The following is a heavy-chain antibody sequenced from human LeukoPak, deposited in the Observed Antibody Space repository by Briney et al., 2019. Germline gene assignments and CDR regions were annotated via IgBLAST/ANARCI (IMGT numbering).Heavy chain of an antibody. CDR3: ARDRNGNYGRWGFDY. Sequence: GGSLRLSCAASGFTFSNYAMRWFRQAPGKGLEWVSSISASGAGTYYADSVKGRFTISRDNSKNTLYLQMNSLRAEDTAVYYCARDRNGNYGRWGFDYWGQGTLVTVSS. J-gene: IGHJ4*02. V-gene: IGHV3-23*01. CDR2: ISASGAGT. D-gene: IGHD4-17*01. CDR1: GFTFSNYA.